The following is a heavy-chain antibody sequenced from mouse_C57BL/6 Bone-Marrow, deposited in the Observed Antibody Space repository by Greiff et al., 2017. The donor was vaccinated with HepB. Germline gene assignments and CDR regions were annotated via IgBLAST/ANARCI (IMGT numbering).Heavy chain of an antibody. CDR2: ISSGGSYT. V-gene: IGHV5-6*01. CDR1: GFTFSSYG. CDR3: ARGDPYPPHY. J-gene: IGHJ2*01. Sequence: EVNLVESGGDLVKPGGSLKLSCAASGFTFSSYGMSWVRQTPDKRLEWVATISSGGSYTYYPDSVKGRFTISRDNAKNTLYLQMSSLKSEDTAMYYCARGDPYPPHYWGQGTTLTVSS.